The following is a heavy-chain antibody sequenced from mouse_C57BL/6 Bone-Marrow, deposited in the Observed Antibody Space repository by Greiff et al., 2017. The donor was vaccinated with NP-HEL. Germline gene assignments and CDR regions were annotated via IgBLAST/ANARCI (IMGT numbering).Heavy chain of an antibody. CDR3: ARYHDGSRYFDV. V-gene: IGHV3-8*01. CDR1: GYSITSDY. D-gene: IGHD2-3*01. J-gene: IGHJ1*03. CDR2: ISYSGST. Sequence: EVQRVESGPGLAKPSQTLSLTCSVTGYSITSDYWNWIRKFPGNKLEYMGYISYSGSTYYNPSLNSRISITRDTAKNQYYLQLNSVTTEDTATYYCARYHDGSRYFDVWGTGTTVTVSS.